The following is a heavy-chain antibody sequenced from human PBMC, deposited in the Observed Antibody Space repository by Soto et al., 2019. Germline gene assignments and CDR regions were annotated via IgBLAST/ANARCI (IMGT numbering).Heavy chain of an antibody. V-gene: IGHV3-30-3*01. CDR1: GFTFSSYA. CDR3: ARGVGGENYDFWSGYYSTPPFDY. D-gene: IGHD3-3*01. J-gene: IGHJ4*02. CDR2: ISYDGSNK. Sequence: GGSLRLSCAASGFTFSSYAMHWVRQAPGKGLEWVAVISYDGSNKYYADSVKGRFTISRDNSKNTLYLQMNSLRAEDTAVYYCARGVGGENYDFWSGYYSTPPFDYWGQGTLVTVSS.